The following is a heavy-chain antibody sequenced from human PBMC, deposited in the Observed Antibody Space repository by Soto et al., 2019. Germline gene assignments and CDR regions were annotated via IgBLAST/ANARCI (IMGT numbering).Heavy chain of an antibody. CDR3: ARGRIRSDWFDP. J-gene: IGHJ5*02. V-gene: IGHV1-8*01. D-gene: IGHD2-15*01. CDR1: GYTFTSYD. CDR2: MNPNSGNT. Sequence: ASLKVSCKASGYTFTSYDINWVRQATGQGLEWTGWMNPNSGNTGYAQKFQGRVTMTRNTSISTAYMELSSLRSEDTAVYYCARGRIRSDWFDPWGQGTLVTVSS.